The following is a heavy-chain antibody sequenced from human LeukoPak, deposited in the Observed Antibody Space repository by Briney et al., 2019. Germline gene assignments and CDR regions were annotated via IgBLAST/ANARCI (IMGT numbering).Heavy chain of an antibody. CDR3: ARALGPYYFDY. CDR1: GGSVSSGSYY. J-gene: IGHJ4*02. CDR2: IYYSGST. V-gene: IGHV4-61*01. Sequence: SETLSLTCTVSGGSVSSGSYYWSWIRQPPGTGLEWIRYIYYSGSTNYNPSLKSRVTISVDTSKNQFSLKLSSVTAADTAVYYCARALGPYYFDYWGQGTLVTVSS. D-gene: IGHD3-16*01.